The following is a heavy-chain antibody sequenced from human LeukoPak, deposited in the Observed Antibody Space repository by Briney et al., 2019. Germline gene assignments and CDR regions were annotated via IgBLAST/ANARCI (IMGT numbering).Heavy chain of an antibody. J-gene: IGHJ4*02. Sequence: PGGSLRLSCAASGFTFSNYWMHWVRQAPGKGLVWISRINTDGSRTTYADSVRGRFTISRDNAKNTLYLQINTLRAEDTAVYYCARSAGMVDYWGQGTLVTVSS. CDR3: ARSAGMVDY. CDR2: INTDGSRT. CDR1: GFTFSNYW. V-gene: IGHV3-74*01.